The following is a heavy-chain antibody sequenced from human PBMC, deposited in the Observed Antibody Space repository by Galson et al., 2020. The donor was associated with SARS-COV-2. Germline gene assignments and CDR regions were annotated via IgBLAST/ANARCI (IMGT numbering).Heavy chain of an antibody. CDR2: ATWDGSGT. CDR1: GFNFNDYT. D-gene: IGHD3-10*01. CDR3: TKDANRGIFDN. V-gene: IGHV3-43*01. Sequence: GESLKISCAASGFNFNDYTMHWVRQVPGKGLEWIALATWDGSGTSYARSVRGRFTISRDNKKKSLFLQMNSLRPDDTAFYYCTKDANRGIFDNWGQGTLVTVSS. J-gene: IGHJ4*02.